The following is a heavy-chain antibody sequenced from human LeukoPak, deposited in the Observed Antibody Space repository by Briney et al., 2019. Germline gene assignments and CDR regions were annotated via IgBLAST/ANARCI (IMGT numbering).Heavy chain of an antibody. Sequence: PGGSLRLSCAASGFTFSSYWMHWVRQAPGKGLVWVSRINSDGSSTSYADSVKGRFTISRDNAKNTLYLQMNSLRAEDTAVYYCARDRGHYYDSSGYYRGDAFDIWGQGTMVTVSS. CDR1: GFTFSSYW. D-gene: IGHD3-22*01. V-gene: IGHV3-74*01. J-gene: IGHJ3*02. CDR2: INSDGSST. CDR3: ARDRGHYYDSSGYYRGDAFDI.